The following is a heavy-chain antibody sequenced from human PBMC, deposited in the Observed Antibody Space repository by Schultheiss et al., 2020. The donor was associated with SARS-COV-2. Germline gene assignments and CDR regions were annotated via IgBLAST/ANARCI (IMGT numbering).Heavy chain of an antibody. CDR3: ARAVVVPAARGYYYYMDV. Sequence: SETLSLTCTVSGGSISSYYWSWIRQPAGKGLEWIGRIYTSGSTNYNPSLKSRVTMSVDTSKNQFSLKLSSVTAADTAVYYCARAVVVPAARGYYYYMDVWGKGTTVTVSS. CDR2: IYTSGST. D-gene: IGHD2-2*01. CDR1: GGSISSYY. J-gene: IGHJ6*03. V-gene: IGHV4-4*07.